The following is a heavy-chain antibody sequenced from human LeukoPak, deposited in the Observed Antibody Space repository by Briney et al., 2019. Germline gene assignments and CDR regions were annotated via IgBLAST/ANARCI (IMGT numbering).Heavy chain of an antibody. CDR1: GFTFSSYW. Sequence: PGGSLRLSCAASGFTFSSYWMTWVRQAPGKGLEWVANIKSDGSTKYYVDPVKGRFTISRDDSKNSLYLQMNSLRAEDTAVYYCARDLDSSGIDYWGQGTLVTVSS. D-gene: IGHD3-22*01. CDR3: ARDLDSSGIDY. CDR2: IKSDGSTK. J-gene: IGHJ4*02. V-gene: IGHV3-7*01.